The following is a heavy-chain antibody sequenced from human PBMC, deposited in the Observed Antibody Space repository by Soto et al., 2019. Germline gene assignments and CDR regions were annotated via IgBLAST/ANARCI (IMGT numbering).Heavy chain of an antibody. CDR2: IVVGSGNT. CDR1: GFTFTSSA. CDR3: AAMGALQPGRLFDY. Sequence: QMQLVQSGPEVKKPGTSVKVSCKASGFTFTSSAVQWVRQARGQRLEWIGWIVVGSGNTNYAQKFQERVTITRDMSTTAAYMELSSLRSEDTAVYYCAAMGALQPGRLFDYWRQGTLVTVSS. V-gene: IGHV1-58*01. J-gene: IGHJ4*02. D-gene: IGHD1-1*01.